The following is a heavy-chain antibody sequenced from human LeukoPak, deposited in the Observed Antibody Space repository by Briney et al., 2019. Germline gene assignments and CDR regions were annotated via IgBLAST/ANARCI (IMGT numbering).Heavy chain of an antibody. CDR1: GFTFSSYE. J-gene: IGHJ4*02. Sequence: GGSLRLSCAASGFTFSSYEMNWVRQAPGKGLEWVSYISSSGSTIYYADSVKGRFTISRDNAKNSLYLQMNSLRAEGTAVYYCARDLVRGYGLDYWGQGTLVTVSS. CDR2: ISSSGSTI. V-gene: IGHV3-48*03. CDR3: ARDLVRGYGLDY. D-gene: IGHD3-10*01.